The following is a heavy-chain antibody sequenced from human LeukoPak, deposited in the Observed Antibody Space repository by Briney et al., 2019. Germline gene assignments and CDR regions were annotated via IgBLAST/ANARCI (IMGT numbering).Heavy chain of an antibody. D-gene: IGHD4-17*01. V-gene: IGHV2-5*01. CDR1: GFSLTTSGVG. Sequence: SGPALLKPTQTLTLTCTFSGFSLTTSGVGVGWIRQPPGKALEWLSLIYWNDDNRYSPSLRSRLTITKDTSKNQVVLSMSNMDPADTATYFCAHYGDYRFMYYFDSWGQGTLVTVSS. J-gene: IGHJ4*02. CDR3: AHYGDYRFMYYFDS. CDR2: IYWNDDN.